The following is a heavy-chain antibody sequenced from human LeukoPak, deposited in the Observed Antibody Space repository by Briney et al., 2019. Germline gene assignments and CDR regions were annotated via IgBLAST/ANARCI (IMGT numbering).Heavy chain of an antibody. V-gene: IGHV4-34*01. Sequence: SETLSLTCAVYGGSFSGYYWSWIRQPPGKGLEWIGEINHSGSTNYNPSLKSRVTISVDTSKNQSSLKLSSVTAADMAVYYCARGARITIFGVATYGMDVWGQGTTVTVSS. CDR3: ARGARITIFGVATYGMDV. CDR1: GGSFSGYY. J-gene: IGHJ6*02. CDR2: INHSGST. D-gene: IGHD3-3*01.